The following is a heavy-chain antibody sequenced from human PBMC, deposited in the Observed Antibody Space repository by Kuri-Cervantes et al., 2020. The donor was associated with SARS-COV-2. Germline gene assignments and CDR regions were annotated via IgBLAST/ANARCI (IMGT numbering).Heavy chain of an antibody. CDR1: GGSISSGDYY. Sequence: SETLSLTCTVSGGSISSGDYYWSWIRQPPGKGLEWIGYIYYSGSTYYNPSLKSRVTISVDTSKNQFSLKLSSVTAADTAVYYCARDMRSAELAFDLWGRGTLVTVSS. CDR2: IYYSGST. J-gene: IGHJ2*01. D-gene: IGHD3-16*01. V-gene: IGHV4-30-4*08. CDR3: ARDMRSAELAFDL.